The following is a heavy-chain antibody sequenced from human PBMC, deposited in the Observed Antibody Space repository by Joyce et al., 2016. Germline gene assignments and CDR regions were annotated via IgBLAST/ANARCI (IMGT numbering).Heavy chain of an antibody. CDR3: ARCEVAAPSGWFDP. CDR2: IDSSGSA. V-gene: IGHV4-31*03. D-gene: IGHD6-25*01. J-gene: IGHJ5*02. CDR1: GGSVNSGDYY. Sequence: QVQLQESGPGLVKPSQTLSLTCIVSGGSVNSGDYYWSWIRQNPEKGLEWLGYIDSSGSAYYNPTLKGRVTMSLDSSKNHLSLKLIAVTTADSAIYYCARCEVAAPSGWFDPWGQGTLVTVSS.